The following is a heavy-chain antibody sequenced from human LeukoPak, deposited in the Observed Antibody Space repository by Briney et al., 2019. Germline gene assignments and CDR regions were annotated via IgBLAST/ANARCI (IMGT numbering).Heavy chain of an antibody. D-gene: IGHD3-16*01. V-gene: IGHV3-53*01. J-gene: IGHJ4*02. CDR1: GLTFSNYA. Sequence: GGSLRLSCAASGLTFSNYAMTWVRQAPGKGLEWVSVIYSGGSTYYADSVKGRFTISRDNSKNTLYLQMNSLRAEDTAVYYCASRGGDFGYWGQGTLVTVSS. CDR3: ASRGGDFGY. CDR2: IYSGGST.